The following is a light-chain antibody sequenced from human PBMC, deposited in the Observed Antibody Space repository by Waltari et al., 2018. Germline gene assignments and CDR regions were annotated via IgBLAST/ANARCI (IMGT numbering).Light chain of an antibody. CDR3: QQYGSSVMYT. Sequence: VLTQSPGTLSLSPGERATFSCRASQSITKRYFAWYQQKPGQAPRLLIYGASSRAPGIPDRFSGSGSGTDFTLTISRLEPEDFAVYYCQQYGSSVMYTFGQGTKREIK. V-gene: IGKV3-20*01. CDR2: GAS. CDR1: QSITKRY. J-gene: IGKJ2*01.